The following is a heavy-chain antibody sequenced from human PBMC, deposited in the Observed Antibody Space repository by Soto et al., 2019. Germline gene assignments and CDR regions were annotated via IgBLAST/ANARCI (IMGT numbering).Heavy chain of an antibody. CDR3: AKDRGSGSYAANYYYYGMDV. V-gene: IGHV3-48*01. CDR1: GRTLSAYS. Sequence: PGGSLRLSCVASGRTLSAYSMNWIRQAPGKGLEWVSYISSTSSPIYYADSVKGRFTISRDHAKNSLYLQMNSLRAEDTALYYCAKDRGSGSYAANYYYYGMDVWGQGTTVTVSS. D-gene: IGHD3-10*01. CDR2: ISSTSSPI. J-gene: IGHJ6*02.